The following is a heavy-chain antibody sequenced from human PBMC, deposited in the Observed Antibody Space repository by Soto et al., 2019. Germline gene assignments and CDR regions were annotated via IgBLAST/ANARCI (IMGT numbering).Heavy chain of an antibody. Sequence: QVQLQQWGAGLLKPSETLSLTCAVYGGSFSGYYWSWIRQPPGKGLEWIGEINHSGSTNYNPSPTSRVTISVDTSKNQFSLKLSSVTAADTAVYYCARGRRDIVVVPAAPRGWFDPWGQGTLVTVSS. CDR1: GGSFSGYY. CDR2: INHSGST. V-gene: IGHV4-34*01. D-gene: IGHD2-2*01. J-gene: IGHJ5*02. CDR3: ARGRRDIVVVPAAPRGWFDP.